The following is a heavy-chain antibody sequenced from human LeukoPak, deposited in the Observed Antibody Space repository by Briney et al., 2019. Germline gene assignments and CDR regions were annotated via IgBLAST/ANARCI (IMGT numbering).Heavy chain of an antibody. J-gene: IGHJ6*03. CDR1: GFTVSSNY. CDR3: ARDSPYYYYYMDV. V-gene: IGHV3-53*01. CDR2: IYSGGST. Sequence: GGSLRLSCAASGFTVSSNYMSCVRQAPGKGLEWVSVIYSGGSTYYADSVKGRFTISRDNSKNTLYLQMNSLRAEDTAVYYCARDSPYYYYYMDVWGKGTTVTVSS.